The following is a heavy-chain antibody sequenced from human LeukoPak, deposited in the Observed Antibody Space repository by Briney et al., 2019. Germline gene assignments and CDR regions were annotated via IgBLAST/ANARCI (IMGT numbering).Heavy chain of an antibody. CDR2: IYYSGST. V-gene: IGHV4-59*01. Sequence: PSETLSLTCTVSGGSISSYYWSWIRQPPGKGLEWIGYIYYSGSTNYNPSLKSRVTISVDTSKNQFSLKLSSVTAADTAVYYCARVRGYYYGSGSYYNNLYFDYWAREPWSPSPQ. CDR3: ARVRGYYYGSGSYYNNLYFDY. J-gene: IGHJ4*02. D-gene: IGHD3-10*01. CDR1: GGSISSYY.